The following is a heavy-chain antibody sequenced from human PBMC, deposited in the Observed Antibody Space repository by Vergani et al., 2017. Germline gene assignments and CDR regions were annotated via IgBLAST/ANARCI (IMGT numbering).Heavy chain of an antibody. D-gene: IGHD3-22*01. CDR2: INPSGGST. CDR1: GYTFTSYY. CDR3: AAYSSGYFNDAFDI. Sequence: QVQLVQSGAEVKKPGASVKVSCKTSGYTFTSYYMHWVRQAPGQGLEWMGIINPSGGSTSYAQKFQERVTITRDMSTSTAYMELSSLRSEDTAVYYCAAYSSGYFNDAFDIWGQGTMVTVSS. J-gene: IGHJ3*02. V-gene: IGHV1-46*01.